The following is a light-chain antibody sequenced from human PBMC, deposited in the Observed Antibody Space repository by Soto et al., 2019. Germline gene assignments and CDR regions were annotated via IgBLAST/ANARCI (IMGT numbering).Light chain of an antibody. CDR2: AAS. CDR1: QSIRSY. CDR3: QQSYSTPYT. J-gene: IGKJ2*01. V-gene: IGKV1-39*01. Sequence: DIQVTQSPSSLSASVGDRVTITCRAGQSIRSYLNWYQQKPGKAPKLLIYAASSLQSGVPSRFSGRGSGTDFTLTISSLQPEDFASYYCQQSYSTPYTFGQATKVDIK.